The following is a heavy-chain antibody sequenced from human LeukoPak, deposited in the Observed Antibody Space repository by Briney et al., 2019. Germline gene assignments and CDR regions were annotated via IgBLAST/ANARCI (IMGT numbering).Heavy chain of an antibody. J-gene: IGHJ6*03. D-gene: IGHD2-2*02. CDR1: GGSISHYY. CDR3: ARDLWDIVVVPAAIQPYYYYYMDV. CDR2: IYYSGTT. Sequence: SETLSLTCTVSGGSISHYYWSWIRQSPGKGLEWIGYIYYSGTTNYNPSLKSRVTISVDTSRNQFSLQLRSVTAADTAVYYCARDLWDIVVVPAAIQPYYYYYMDVWGKGTTVTVSS. V-gene: IGHV4-59*01.